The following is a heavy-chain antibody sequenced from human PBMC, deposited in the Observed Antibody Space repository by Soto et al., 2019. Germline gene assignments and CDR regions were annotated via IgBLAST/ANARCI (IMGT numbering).Heavy chain of an antibody. D-gene: IGHD2-15*01. J-gene: IGHJ6*03. CDR1: SGSISSSNW. CDR2: IYHSGST. Sequence: QVQLQESGPGLVKPSGTLSLTCAVSSGSISSSNWWSWVRQPPGKGLEWIGEIYHSGSTNYNPSLKRRVTIAVDKSMNQCSLRLSSVTAADTAVYYCASAIVVVVAATPGGYMDVWGKETTVTVSS. CDR3: ASAIVVVVAATPGGYMDV. V-gene: IGHV4-4*02.